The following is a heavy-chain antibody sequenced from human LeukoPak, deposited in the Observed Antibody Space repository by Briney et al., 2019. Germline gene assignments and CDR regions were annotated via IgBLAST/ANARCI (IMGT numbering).Heavy chain of an antibody. V-gene: IGHV4-34*01. CDR2: INHSGST. CDR3: ARKPFGEAFDY. Sequence: PSETLSLTCAVYGGSFSGYYWSWIRQPPGKGLEWIGEINHSGSTNYNPSLKSRVTISVDKPKNQFSLKLSSVTAADTAVYYCARKPFGEAFDYWGQGTLVTVSS. J-gene: IGHJ4*02. CDR1: GGSFSGYY. D-gene: IGHD3-10*01.